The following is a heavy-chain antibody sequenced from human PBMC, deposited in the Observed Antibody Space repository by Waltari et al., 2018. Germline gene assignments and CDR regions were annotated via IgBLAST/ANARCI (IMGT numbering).Heavy chain of an antibody. CDR1: GFTFSSYI. Sequence: QVQLVESGGGVVQPGTSLRLSCAASGFTFSSYIMHWVRQAPGKGLEWVSVFYSAGSTNYADSVKGRFTISRDNSKNTLSLQMNSLRTEDTAVYYCARENSVAGARAFDYWGQGLLVTVSS. J-gene: IGHJ4*02. V-gene: IGHV3-NL1*01. CDR2: FYSAGST. D-gene: IGHD6-19*01. CDR3: ARENSVAGARAFDY.